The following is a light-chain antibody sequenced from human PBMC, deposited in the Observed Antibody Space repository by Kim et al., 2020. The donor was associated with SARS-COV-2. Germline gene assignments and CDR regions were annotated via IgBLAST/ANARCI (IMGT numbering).Light chain of an antibody. J-gene: IGLJ2*01. V-gene: IGLV1-44*01. Sequence: QSVLTQPPSASGTPGQRVAISCSGSSSNIGTNTINWYQHVPGMAPKLLIYSDYKRPSGIPDRFSGSKSGTSASLAISGLQSDDEGYYYCSSWDDSLNGFLVCGGGTQLTVL. CDR3: SSWDDSLNGFLV. CDR2: SDY. CDR1: SSNIGTNT.